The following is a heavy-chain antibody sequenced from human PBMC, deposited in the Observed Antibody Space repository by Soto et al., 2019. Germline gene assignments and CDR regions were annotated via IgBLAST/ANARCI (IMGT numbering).Heavy chain of an antibody. Sequence: ASVKVSCKASGYTFTSYYMHWVRQAPGQGLEWMGMIKPTGGSTSYAQKFQGRVTMTRDTSTSTVYMELSSLTSEDTAVYYCGITFSDGLPSDYWGQGTLVTVSS. V-gene: IGHV1-46*01. CDR1: GYTFTSYY. D-gene: IGHD1-20*01. CDR2: IKPTGGST. CDR3: GITFSDGLPSDY. J-gene: IGHJ4*02.